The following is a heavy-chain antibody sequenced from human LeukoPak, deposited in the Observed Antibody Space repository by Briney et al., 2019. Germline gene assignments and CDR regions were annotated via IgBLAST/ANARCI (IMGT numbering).Heavy chain of an antibody. J-gene: IGHJ4*02. Sequence: PGGSLRLSCAASRFSFSNYWMHWVRQAPGKGLVWVSRVKSDGSNPSYADSAKGRFTISRDNAENMLYLQMNTLGAEDTAVYYCARDIVSGSGSLDYWGQGTLVTVSS. CDR1: RFSFSNYW. D-gene: IGHD3-10*01. V-gene: IGHV3-74*01. CDR2: VKSDGSNP. CDR3: ARDIVSGSGSLDY.